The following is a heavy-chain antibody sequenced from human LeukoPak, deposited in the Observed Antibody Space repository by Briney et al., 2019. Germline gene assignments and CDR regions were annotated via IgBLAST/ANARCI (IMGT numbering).Heavy chain of an antibody. CDR2: ISYDGSNK. J-gene: IGHJ4*02. CDR1: GFTFSSYA. D-gene: IGHD3-22*01. Sequence: GRSLRLSCAASGFTFSSYAMHWVRQAPGKGLEWVAVISYDGSNKYYADSVKGRFTISRDNSKNTLYLQMNSLRAEDTAVYYCARGLGGAVSLYYYDSSGSVDYWGQGTLVTVSS. CDR3: ARGLGGAVSLYYYDSSGSVDY. V-gene: IGHV3-30*04.